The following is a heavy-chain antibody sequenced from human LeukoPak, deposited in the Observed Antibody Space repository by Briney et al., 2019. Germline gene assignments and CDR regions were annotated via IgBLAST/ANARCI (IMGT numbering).Heavy chain of an antibody. Sequence: GGSLRLSCAASGFTFSSYWMHWVRQAPGKGLVWVSRVNSDGSSTTYADSVKGRFTISRDNSKNTLYLHMNSLRAEDTAVYYCAKGYSSGWYSNYWGQGTLVTVSS. D-gene: IGHD6-19*01. CDR3: AKGYSSGWYSNY. CDR1: GFTFSSYW. J-gene: IGHJ4*02. V-gene: IGHV3-74*01. CDR2: VNSDGSST.